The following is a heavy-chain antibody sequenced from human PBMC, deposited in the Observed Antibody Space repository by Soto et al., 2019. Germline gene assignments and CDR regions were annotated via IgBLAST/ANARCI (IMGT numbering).Heavy chain of an antibody. J-gene: IGHJ5*02. CDR1: GFTFSSYW. CDR2: IKQDGSET. V-gene: IGHV3-7*03. Sequence: GGSLRLSCAASGFTFSSYWMSWARQAPGKGLEWVAVIKQDGSETYYVDSVKGRFTISRDNAKNSLYLQMNSLRAEDTAVYYCVTDWGLLSGAWGQGILVTVSS. CDR3: VTDWGLLSGA. D-gene: IGHD2-15*01.